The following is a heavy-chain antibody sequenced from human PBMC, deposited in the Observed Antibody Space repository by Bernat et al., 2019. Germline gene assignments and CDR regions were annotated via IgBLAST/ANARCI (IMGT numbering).Heavy chain of an antibody. CDR2: IYSATDT. V-gene: IGHV3-53*04. Sequence: EVQLVESGGGLVQPGGSLRLSCAASGFTVRSTYMSWVRQAPGRGLEWVSLIYSATDTYYADSVKGRFTISRHNSKNTLYLQMNSLRAEDTAVYYCARGPYVEMATIFDSWGQGTLVTVSS. CDR1: GFTVRSTY. J-gene: IGHJ5*01. CDR3: ARGPYVEMATIFDS. D-gene: IGHD3-16*01.